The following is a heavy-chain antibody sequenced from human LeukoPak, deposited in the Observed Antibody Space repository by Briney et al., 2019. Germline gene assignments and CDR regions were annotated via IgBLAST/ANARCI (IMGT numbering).Heavy chain of an antibody. V-gene: IGHV4-38-2*02. CDR3: ASLQVGATERYYYYYYMDV. D-gene: IGHD1-26*01. CDR2: INHSGST. Sequence: TSETLSLTCTVSGYSISSGYYWSWIRQPPGKGLEWIGEINHSGSTNYNPSLKSRVTISVDTSKNQFSLKLSSVTAADTAVYYCASLQVGATERYYYYYYMDVWGKGTTVTVSS. CDR1: GYSISSGYY. J-gene: IGHJ6*03.